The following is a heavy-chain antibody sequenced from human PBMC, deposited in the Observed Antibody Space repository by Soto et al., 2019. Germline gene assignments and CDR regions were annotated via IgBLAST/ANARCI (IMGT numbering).Heavy chain of an antibody. CDR2: ISAYNGNT. CDR3: ARAGGLLWFGSASDAFDI. D-gene: IGHD3-10*01. Sequence: ASVKVSCKASGYTFTSYGISWVRQAPGQGLEWMGWISAYNGNTNYAQKLQGRVTMTTDTSTSTAYMELRSLRSDDTAVYYCARAGGLLWFGSASDAFDIWGQGTMVTVSS. J-gene: IGHJ3*02. V-gene: IGHV1-18*01. CDR1: GYTFTSYG.